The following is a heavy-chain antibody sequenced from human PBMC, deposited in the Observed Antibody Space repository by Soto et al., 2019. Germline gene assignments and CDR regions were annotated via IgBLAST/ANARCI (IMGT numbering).Heavy chain of an antibody. V-gene: IGHV3-23*01. CDR2: ISSSGATT. CDR1: GFTFASYA. J-gene: IGHJ4*02. D-gene: IGHD2-15*01. Sequence: EVQLLESGGGLVQPGGSLRVYCAASGFTFASYAMTWVRQAPGKGLELVSSISSSGATTYYAASVKGRFIISSDNARNTLYLHMNVLRAEDTAIYYCAKDLIGNKCSGDGCLANWGQGTLVSVSS. CDR3: AKDLIGNKCSGDGCLAN.